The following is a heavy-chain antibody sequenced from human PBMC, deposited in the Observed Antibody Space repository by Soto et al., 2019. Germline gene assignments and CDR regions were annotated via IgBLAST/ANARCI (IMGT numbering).Heavy chain of an antibody. J-gene: IGHJ5*02. Sequence: SVKVSCKASGGTFSNFGISWVRQAPGQGLEWMGGIIPSFDTPNYAQKFQGRVIIIADESTSTAYLDLSNLRSDDTAVYYCAIDESDDYVWGSYCSWGQGTPVTVSS. D-gene: IGHD3-16*02. CDR2: IIPSFDTP. CDR1: GGTFSNFG. V-gene: IGHV1-69*13. CDR3: AIDESDDYVWGSYCS.